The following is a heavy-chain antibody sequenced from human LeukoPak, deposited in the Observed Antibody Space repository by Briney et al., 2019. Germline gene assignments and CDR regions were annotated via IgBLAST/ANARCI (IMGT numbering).Heavy chain of an antibody. D-gene: IGHD3-10*01. CDR2: INPNSGGT. V-gene: IGHV1-2*02. J-gene: IGHJ4*02. CDR1: GYTFTDFY. Sequence: ASVKVSFKTSGYTFTDFYIHWVRQAPGQGLEWMGWINPNSGGTNYAQKFQGRVTMTRDTSISTAYMELSRLTSDDTAIYYCARDLSYYGSGSYYFDYWGQGTLVTVSS. CDR3: ARDLSYYGSGSYYFDY.